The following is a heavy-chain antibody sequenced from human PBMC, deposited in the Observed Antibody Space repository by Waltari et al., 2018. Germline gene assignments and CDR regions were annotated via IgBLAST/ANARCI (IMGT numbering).Heavy chain of an antibody. J-gene: IGHJ4*02. D-gene: IGHD6-13*01. CDR1: GYTFTSYA. CDR3: ARGHSLIIAAAGSHFDY. CDR2: INAGNGNT. Sequence: QVQLVQSGAEVKKPGASVKVSCKASGYTFTSYAMHWVRQAPGQRHECMGWINAGNGNTKYSPKFQGRVTITRETSASTAYMELSSLRSEDTAVYYCARGHSLIIAAAGSHFDYWGQGTLVTVSS. V-gene: IGHV1-3*01.